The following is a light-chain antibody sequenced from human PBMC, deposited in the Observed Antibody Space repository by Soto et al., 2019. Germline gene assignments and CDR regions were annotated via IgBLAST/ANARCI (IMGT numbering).Light chain of an antibody. V-gene: IGKV1-39*01. Sequence: DIPMTQSPSSLSASVGDRVTITRRASQSISSYLNWYQQKPGKAPNLLIHAAFNLQSGVPSRFSGSGSGTDFTLTISSLQPEDFATYYCQQSYSFPRTFGQGTKVEIK. J-gene: IGKJ1*01. CDR2: AAF. CDR3: QQSYSFPRT. CDR1: QSISSY.